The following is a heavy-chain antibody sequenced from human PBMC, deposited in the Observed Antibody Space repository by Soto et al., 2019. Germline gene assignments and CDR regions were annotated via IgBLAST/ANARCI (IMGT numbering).Heavy chain of an antibody. V-gene: IGHV3-11*06. CDR2: ISSSSSYT. CDR1: GFTFSDYY. CDR3: ARAYYDFWSGYYPYYYYGMDV. Sequence: GGSLRLSCAASGFTFSDYYMSWIRQAPGKGLEWVSYISSSSSYTNYADSVKGQFTISRDNAKNSLYLQMNSLRAEDTAVYYCARAYYDFWSGYYPYYYYGMDVWGQGTTVTVSS. J-gene: IGHJ6*02. D-gene: IGHD3-3*01.